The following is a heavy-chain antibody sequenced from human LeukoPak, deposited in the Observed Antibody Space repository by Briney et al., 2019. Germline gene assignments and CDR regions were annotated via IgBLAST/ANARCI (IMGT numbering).Heavy chain of an antibody. Sequence: ASVKVSCKASGYTFTSYDINWVRQATGQGLEWMGWMNPNSGNAGYAQKFQGRVTMTRNTSISTAYMELSSLRSEDTAVYYCASGFIVGATNFDYWGQGTLVTVSS. CDR1: GYTFTSYD. V-gene: IGHV1-8*01. J-gene: IGHJ4*02. CDR3: ASGFIVGATNFDY. D-gene: IGHD1-26*01. CDR2: MNPNSGNA.